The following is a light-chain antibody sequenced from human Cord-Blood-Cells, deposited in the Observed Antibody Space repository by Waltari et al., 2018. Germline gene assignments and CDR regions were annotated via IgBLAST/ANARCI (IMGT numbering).Light chain of an antibody. Sequence: DIQMTQSPSSLSASVGDRVTITCRASQSISIYSNWYQQKPRKAPKLLIYAAYSLQSGVPSRFSGSGSGTDTTLTSSRLQPEDFATYYCQQSYSTPLTFGGGTKVEIK. CDR1: QSISIY. CDR3: QQSYSTPLT. CDR2: AAY. V-gene: IGKV1-39*01. J-gene: IGKJ4*01.